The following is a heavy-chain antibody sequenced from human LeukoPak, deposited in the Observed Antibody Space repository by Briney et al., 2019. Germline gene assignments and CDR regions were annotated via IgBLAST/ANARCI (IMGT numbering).Heavy chain of an antibody. CDR1: GGSISSYY. Sequence: SETLSLTCTVSGGSISSYYWSWIRQPPGKGLKWIGYIYYSGSTNYNPSLKSRVTISVDTSKNQFSLKLSSVTAADTAVYYCARAHLRYFDWLNWFDPWGQGTLVTVSS. CDR2: IYYSGST. D-gene: IGHD3-9*01. CDR3: ARAHLRYFDWLNWFDP. J-gene: IGHJ5*02. V-gene: IGHV4-59*01.